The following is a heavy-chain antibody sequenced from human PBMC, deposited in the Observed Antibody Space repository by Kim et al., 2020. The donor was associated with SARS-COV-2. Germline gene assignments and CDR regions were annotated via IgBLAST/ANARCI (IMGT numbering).Heavy chain of an antibody. CDR1: GGSISNGDYY. CDR2: IHYSGTT. J-gene: IGHJ4*02. D-gene: IGHD3-10*01. V-gene: IGHV4-30-4*01. CDR3: VGWRYYGSGSYRQFDY. Sequence: SETLSLTCTVSGGSISNGDYYWTWIRQPPGKGLEWTGYIHYSGTTSYNPSLKSRVTISIDTSKNQLSLKLSSVTAADTAVYHCVGWRYYGSGSYRQFDYWGQGTLVTVSS.